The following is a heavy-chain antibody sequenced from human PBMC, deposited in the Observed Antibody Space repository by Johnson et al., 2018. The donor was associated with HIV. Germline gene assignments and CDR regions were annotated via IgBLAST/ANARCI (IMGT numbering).Heavy chain of an antibody. Sequence: QVQLVESGGGVVQPGRSLRLSCAASGFTFSSYAMHWVRQAPGKGLEWVAVISYDGSNKYYADSVKGRFTISSDNSKNTLYLQMNSLRAEDTAVYYCAKEYCSGGSCYLGPSGDAFDIWGQGTMVTVSS. V-gene: IGHV3-30-3*01. CDR1: GFTFSSYA. CDR3: AKEYCSGGSCYLGPSGDAFDI. J-gene: IGHJ3*02. D-gene: IGHD2-15*01. CDR2: ISYDGSNK.